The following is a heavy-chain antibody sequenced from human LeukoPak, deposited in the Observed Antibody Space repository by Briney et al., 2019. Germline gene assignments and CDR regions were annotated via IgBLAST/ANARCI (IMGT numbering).Heavy chain of an antibody. CDR1: GYTFTNYG. V-gene: IGHV1-18*01. CDR2: VSTHNANT. Sequence: ASVKVSCKASGYTFTNYGITWVRQAPGQGLEWMGWVSTHNANTTYALKFQGRVTMTTDASTSTAYMELRSLRSDDTAVYFCARDYYDSSGRLDYWGQGTLVIVSS. D-gene: IGHD3-22*01. CDR3: ARDYYDSSGRLDY. J-gene: IGHJ4*02.